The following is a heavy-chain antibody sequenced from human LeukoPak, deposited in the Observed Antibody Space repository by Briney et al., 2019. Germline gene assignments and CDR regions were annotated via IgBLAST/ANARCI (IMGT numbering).Heavy chain of an antibody. Sequence: SETLSLTCIVSGGSVSSGNYYWSWIRQPPGKGLDWIGDIYYSGSTNYNPSLKSRVTISVDTSKNQFSLKLSSVTAADTAVYYCARSLRGYRFATDYWGQGTLVTVSS. CDR1: GGSVSSGNYY. CDR3: ARSLRGYRFATDY. D-gene: IGHD5-18*01. CDR2: IYYSGST. J-gene: IGHJ4*02. V-gene: IGHV4-61*01.